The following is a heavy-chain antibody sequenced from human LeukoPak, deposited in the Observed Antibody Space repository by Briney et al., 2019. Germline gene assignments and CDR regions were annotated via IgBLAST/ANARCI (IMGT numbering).Heavy chain of an antibody. D-gene: IGHD6-13*01. V-gene: IGHV4-59*12. Sequence: SETLSLTCIVSGGSISVYYWSWIRQPPGKGLEWIGYIYGGGSTDYNPSLKSRVTISVDTSKNQFSLKLSSVTAADTAVYYCARGGGSSWYNYWGQGTLVTVSS. J-gene: IGHJ4*02. CDR2: IYGGGST. CDR1: GGSISVYY. CDR3: ARGGGSSWYNY.